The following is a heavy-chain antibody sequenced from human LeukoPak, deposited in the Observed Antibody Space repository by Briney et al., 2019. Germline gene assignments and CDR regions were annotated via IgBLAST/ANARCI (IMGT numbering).Heavy chain of an antibody. Sequence: ASVKVSCKASGYTFTSYYMYWVRQAPGQGLEWMGIINPSGGSTSYAQKFQGRVTTTRDTSTSTVYMELSSLRSEDTAVYYCARDSGGMATIAYYFDYWGQGTLVTVSS. CDR3: ARDSGGMATIAYYFDY. V-gene: IGHV1-46*01. CDR2: INPSGGST. J-gene: IGHJ4*02. CDR1: GYTFTSYY. D-gene: IGHD5-24*01.